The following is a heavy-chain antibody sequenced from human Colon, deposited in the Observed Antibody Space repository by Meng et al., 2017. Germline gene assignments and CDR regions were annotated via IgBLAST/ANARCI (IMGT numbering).Heavy chain of an antibody. J-gene: IGHJ4*02. CDR3: ARGGRDGHLDY. D-gene: IGHD5-24*01. CDR1: GFTFSTYA. Sequence: QVQVAGLGGGVRHPGGSLTLSCAASGFTFSTYAMHGVRQAPGKGLQGLTVISYDGSNKYYADPGKGRFTISRDNSKNTFYLQMNSLRADDTAVYYCARGGRDGHLDYWGQGTLVTVSS. V-gene: IGHV3-30*04. CDR2: ISYDGSNK.